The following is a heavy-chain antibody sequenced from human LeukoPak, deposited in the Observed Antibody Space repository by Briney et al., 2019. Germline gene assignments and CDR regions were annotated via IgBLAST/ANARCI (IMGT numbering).Heavy chain of an antibody. CDR2: IYHSGNT. V-gene: IGHV4-38-2*01. CDR3: ARLLRGSYQPYIDC. D-gene: IGHD1-26*01. Sequence: PGGSLRLSCAASGFTFTNAWMNWIRQPPGKGLEWIGSIYHSGNTYYNPSLKSRVTISVDTSKNQFSLKLSSVTAADTAVYYCARLLRGSYQPYIDCWGQGTLVTVSS. CDR1: GFTFTNAW. J-gene: IGHJ4*02.